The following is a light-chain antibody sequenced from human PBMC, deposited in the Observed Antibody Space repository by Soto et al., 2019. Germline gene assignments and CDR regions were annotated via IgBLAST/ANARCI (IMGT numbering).Light chain of an antibody. V-gene: IGKV3-11*01. CDR2: DAS. Sequence: EIVLTQSPATLSLSPGERATLSCRASQSVTIYLAWYQQKPGRAPRLLIYDASNRATGIPARFSGSGSGTDFTLTIGSLEPEDFAVYYCQQRSKWPPTFGQGTKVEVK. J-gene: IGKJ1*01. CDR1: QSVTIY. CDR3: QQRSKWPPT.